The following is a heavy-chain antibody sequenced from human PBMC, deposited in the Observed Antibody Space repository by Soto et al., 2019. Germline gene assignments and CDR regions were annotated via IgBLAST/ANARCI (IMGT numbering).Heavy chain of an antibody. CDR2: SRDKAESHTT. CDR1: GFTFSDHY. Sequence: EVQLVESGGGLVQPGGSLRLSCAASGFTFSDHYMDWVRQAPGKGLEWVARSRDKAESHTTEYAASVKGRFTISRDDSKSSLYLQMRSLQTEDTAVYYCARSARLSQFDIWGQGNLVTVSS. V-gene: IGHV3-72*01. J-gene: IGHJ4*02. CDR3: ARSARLSQFDI. D-gene: IGHD6-25*01.